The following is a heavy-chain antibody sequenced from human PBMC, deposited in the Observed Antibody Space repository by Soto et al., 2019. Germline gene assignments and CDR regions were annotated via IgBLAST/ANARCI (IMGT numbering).Heavy chain of an antibody. D-gene: IGHD2-21*02. Sequence: EVQLVESGGGLVKPGGPLRLSCAASGFPFSSYSMNWVREAPGKVLEWVSCISSSSSYIYYPDSVKGRCTISRDNAKNSQYLQMNSWRAEDTAVYYWAIGIGDDPDYWGQGTLVTVSS. CDR2: ISSSSSYI. V-gene: IGHV3-21*01. CDR1: GFPFSSYS. CDR3: AIGIGDDPDY. J-gene: IGHJ4*02.